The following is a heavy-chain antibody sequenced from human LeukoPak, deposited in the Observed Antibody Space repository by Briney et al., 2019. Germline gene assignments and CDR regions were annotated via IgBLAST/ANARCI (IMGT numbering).Heavy chain of an antibody. CDR2: IYYTGST. V-gene: IGHV4-39*02. Sequence: SETLSLTCTVSGGSISSSIYYWGWIRQPPGKGLEWIGSIYYTGSTYYNPSLKSRVTISVDTSKNQFSLKLSSVTAADTAVYYCARDSGTTGEVKFDHWGQGTLVTVSS. CDR3: ARDSGTTGEVKFDH. D-gene: IGHD3-10*01. J-gene: IGHJ5*02. CDR1: GGSISSSIYY.